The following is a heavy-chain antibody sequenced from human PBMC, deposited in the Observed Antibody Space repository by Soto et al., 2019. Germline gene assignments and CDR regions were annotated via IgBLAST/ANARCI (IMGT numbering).Heavy chain of an antibody. V-gene: IGHV3-23*01. Sequence: GGSLRLSCAASGFTFSSYAMGWVRQGPRKGLEWVAVVSIGGSTHYADSVRGRFTISRDNSKNTLSLQMNSLTAEDTAVYFCAKRRGAGGHFDYWGQGALVTVSS. CDR3: AKRRGAGGHFDY. CDR1: GFTFSSYA. CDR2: VSIGGST. D-gene: IGHD2-15*01. J-gene: IGHJ4*02.